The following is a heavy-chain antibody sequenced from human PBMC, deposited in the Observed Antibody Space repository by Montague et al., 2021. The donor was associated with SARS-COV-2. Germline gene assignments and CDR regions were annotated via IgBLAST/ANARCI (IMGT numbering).Heavy chain of an antibody. Sequence: SLRLSCAASGFTFSSYALHWVRQAPVKGPEWVAVISYNGRNTQYXDSXHGRATISRDNSKNTLYLQVNSLRTDDTAVYYCAREPKPVGYSYGYTFFEYWGQGSLVTVSS. CDR2: ISYNGRNT. J-gene: IGHJ4*02. CDR1: GFTFSSYA. V-gene: IGHV3-30*03. CDR3: AREPKPVGYSYGYTFFEY. D-gene: IGHD5-18*01.